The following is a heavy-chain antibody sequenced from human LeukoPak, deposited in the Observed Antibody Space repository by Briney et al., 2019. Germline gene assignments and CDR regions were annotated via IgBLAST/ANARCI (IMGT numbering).Heavy chain of an antibody. Sequence: ASVKVSCKASGYTFTDYYMHWVRQAPGQGLEWMGRINPNSGGSNYAQEFQGRVTMTRDTSISTAYMELNRLRSDDTAVYYCAKGGKWDVTPFDYWGQGTLVTVSS. J-gene: IGHJ4*02. CDR2: INPNSGGS. CDR3: AKGGKWDVTPFDY. CDR1: GYTFTDYY. D-gene: IGHD1-26*01. V-gene: IGHV1-2*06.